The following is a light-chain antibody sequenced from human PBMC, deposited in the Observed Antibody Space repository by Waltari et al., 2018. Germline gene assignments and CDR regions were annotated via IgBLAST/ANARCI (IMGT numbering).Light chain of an antibody. CDR1: QSVSSY. CDR2: DAS. CDR3: QQRSNWPRG. Sequence: EIVLTQSPATPSLSPGERATLSCRASQSVSSYLAWYQQKPGQAPRLLIYDASNRATGIPARFSGSGSGTDFTLTISSLEPEDFAVYYCQQRSNWPRGFGGGTKVEIK. J-gene: IGKJ4*01. V-gene: IGKV3-11*01.